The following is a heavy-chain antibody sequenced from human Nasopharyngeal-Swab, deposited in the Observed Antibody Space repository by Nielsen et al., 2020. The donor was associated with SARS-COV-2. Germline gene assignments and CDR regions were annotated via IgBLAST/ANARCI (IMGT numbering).Heavy chain of an antibody. V-gene: IGHV3-11*01. CDR3: ASSRGVLIRNPFDS. D-gene: IGHD3-10*01. Sequence: GGSLRLSCAASGFTFSDYYMSWIRQAPGKGLEWVSYISSSGSTIYYADSVKGRFTISRDNAKNSLYLQMNSLRAEDTAVYYCASSRGVLIRNPFDSWGQGTLVTVSS. CDR1: GFTFSDYY. J-gene: IGHJ4*02. CDR2: ISSSGSTI.